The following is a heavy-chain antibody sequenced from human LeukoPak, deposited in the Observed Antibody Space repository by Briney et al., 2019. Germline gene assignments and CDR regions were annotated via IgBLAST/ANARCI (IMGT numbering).Heavy chain of an antibody. D-gene: IGHD5-24*01. V-gene: IGHV1-69*01. CDR3: ATFPDGDSKFNY. CDR2: IIPIFGTA. CDR1: GGTFSSYA. Sequence: ASVKISCKASGGTFSSYAISWVRQAPGQGLEWMGGIIPIFGTANYAQKFQGRVTITADESTSTAYMELSSLRSEDTAVYYCATFPDGDSKFNYWGQGTLVTVSS. J-gene: IGHJ4*02.